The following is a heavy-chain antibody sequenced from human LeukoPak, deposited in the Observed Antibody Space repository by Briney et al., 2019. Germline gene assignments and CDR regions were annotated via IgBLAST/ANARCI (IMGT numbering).Heavy chain of an antibody. J-gene: IGHJ5*02. CDR2: IRTSGET. CDR3: ATLSYDVWTGVNWFDP. CDR1: RFIFGGYA. D-gene: IGHD3-3*01. Sequence: PGGSLRLSCVASRFIFGGYAISWVRQAPGKGLEWVSGIRTSGETFYAESVKGRFAISRDIPKNMVYLQMNSLRAEDSAVYYCATLSYDVWTGVNWFDPWGQGTLVTVSS. V-gene: IGHV3-23*01.